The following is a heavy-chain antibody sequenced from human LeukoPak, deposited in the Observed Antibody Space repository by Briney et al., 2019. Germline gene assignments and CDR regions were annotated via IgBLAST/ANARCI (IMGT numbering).Heavy chain of an antibody. CDR1: GYTFTDYW. V-gene: IGHV5-51*01. CDR2: IYPADSDS. J-gene: IGHJ4*02. D-gene: IGHD6-19*01. CDR3: ARVWDSSFDY. Sequence: GESLKISCKTSGYTFTDYWSAWVRQMPGKGLEWMGVIYPADSDSKYSPSFQGEVSISVDKSISTAYLQWSSLKASDTAMYYCARVWDSSFDYWGQGTLVTVSS.